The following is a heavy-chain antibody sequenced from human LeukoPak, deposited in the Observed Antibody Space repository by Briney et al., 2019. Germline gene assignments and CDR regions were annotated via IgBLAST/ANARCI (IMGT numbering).Heavy chain of an antibody. J-gene: IGHJ6*03. CDR3: AKVAYCGGDCYHSYYYYYYMDV. CDR2: ISGSGGST. Sequence: GGSLRLSCAASGFTFSSYAMSWVRQAPGKGLEWVSAISGSGGSTYYADSVKGWFTISRDNSKNTLYLQMNSLRAEDTAVYYCAKVAYCGGDCYHSYYYYYYMDVWGKGTTVTVSS. V-gene: IGHV3-23*01. CDR1: GFTFSSYA. D-gene: IGHD2-21*01.